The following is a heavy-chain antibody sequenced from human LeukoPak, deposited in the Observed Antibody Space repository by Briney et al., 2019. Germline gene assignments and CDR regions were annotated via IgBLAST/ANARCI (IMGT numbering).Heavy chain of an antibody. D-gene: IGHD4-17*01. V-gene: IGHV1-69*01. CDR3: AITKHDYGDYYFDY. CDR1: GGNFSSYA. CDR2: IIPIFGTA. Sequence: SVKVSCKASGGNFSSYAISWVRQAPGQGLEWMGGIIPIFGTANYAQKFQGRVTITADESTSTAYMELSSLRSEDTAVYYCAITKHDYGDYYFDYWGQGTLVTVSS. J-gene: IGHJ4*02.